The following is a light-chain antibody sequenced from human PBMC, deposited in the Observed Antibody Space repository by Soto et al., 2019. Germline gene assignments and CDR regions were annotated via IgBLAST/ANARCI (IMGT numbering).Light chain of an antibody. Sequence: QSALTQPASVSGSIGQSITISCTGTSSDVGGYNFVSWFQQHPGKAPKLMIYDVSDRPSGVSNRFSGSKSGNTASLTISGLPAEDAAAYYCSSYTSSSTLVFGTGTKLTVL. CDR3: SSYTSSSTLV. J-gene: IGLJ1*01. V-gene: IGLV2-14*01. CDR1: SSDVGGYNF. CDR2: DVS.